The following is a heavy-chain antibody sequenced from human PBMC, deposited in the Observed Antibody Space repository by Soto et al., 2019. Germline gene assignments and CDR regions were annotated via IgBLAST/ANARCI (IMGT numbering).Heavy chain of an antibody. D-gene: IGHD3-10*01. V-gene: IGHV1-2*02. Sequence: GASVNVSCKASGYSISAYYIHWVRQAPGQGLEWMGWIDPKNGGTVSAQKFQGRLTMTRDTSISTVYMDLSGLTSDDTALYYCGRDDYGIFPYWGQGSLVTVSS. CDR2: IDPKNGGT. CDR1: GYSISAYY. CDR3: GRDDYGIFPY. J-gene: IGHJ4*02.